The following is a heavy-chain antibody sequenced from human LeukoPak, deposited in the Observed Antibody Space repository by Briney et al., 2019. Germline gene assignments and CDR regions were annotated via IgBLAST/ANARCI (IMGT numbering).Heavy chain of an antibody. J-gene: IGHJ4*02. CDR3: ARDLVAVAGTKDY. V-gene: IGHV3-20*04. Sequence: GGSLRLSCAASGFTFDDYSMSWVRQAPGKGLEWVSGINWNGGSTGYADSVKGRFTISRDNAKNSLYLQMNSLRAEDTAVYYCARDLVAVAGTKDYWGQGTLVTVSS. CDR1: GFTFDDYS. CDR2: INWNGGST. D-gene: IGHD6-19*01.